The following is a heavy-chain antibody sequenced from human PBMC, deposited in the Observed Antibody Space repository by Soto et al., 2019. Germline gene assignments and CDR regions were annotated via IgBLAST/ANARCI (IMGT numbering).Heavy chain of an antibody. J-gene: IGHJ4*02. Sequence: EVQLLEAGGALAQPGGSLRLSCTASGVTFSNSAMSWVRQAPGQGLEWVSIISASGRSTYHAASVKGRFTISRDNSKATVYLQMTRLRAEDKAISFCATDGQWQDVQLESWGQGAWFTVSA. D-gene: IGHD6-19*01. CDR2: ISASGRST. CDR1: GVTFSNSA. CDR3: ATDGQWQDVQLES. V-gene: IGHV3-23*01.